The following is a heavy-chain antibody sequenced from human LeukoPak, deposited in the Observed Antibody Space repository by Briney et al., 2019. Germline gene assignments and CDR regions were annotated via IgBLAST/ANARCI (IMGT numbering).Heavy chain of an antibody. CDR1: GFTFSSYS. CDR3: ARADPITMIVVAYFDY. V-gene: IGHV3-21*01. Sequence: GGSLRLSCAASGFTFSSYSMNWVRQAPGKGLEGVSSISSSSSYIYYADSVEGRFTISRDNAKNSLYLQMNSLRAEDTAVYYCARADPITMIVVAYFDYWGQGTLVTVSS. J-gene: IGHJ4*02. D-gene: IGHD3-22*01. CDR2: ISSSSSYI.